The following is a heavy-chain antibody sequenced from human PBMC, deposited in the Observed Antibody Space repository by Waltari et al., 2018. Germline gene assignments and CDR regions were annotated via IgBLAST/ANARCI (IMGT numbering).Heavy chain of an antibody. J-gene: IGHJ4*02. Sequence: QVHLVQSGAEVKKPGGSVKVSCKDSGYTFSVILIHWVGQAPGQSLEWMGWINNSNDKTRYSQSFQGRVTFTRDTSASTSFMELSSLISDDTAVYFCVREVTRGGGSFDSWGQGTQVTVSS. D-gene: IGHD2-21*02. CDR2: INNSNDKT. CDR3: VREVTRGGGSFDS. V-gene: IGHV1-3*04. CDR1: GYTFSVIL.